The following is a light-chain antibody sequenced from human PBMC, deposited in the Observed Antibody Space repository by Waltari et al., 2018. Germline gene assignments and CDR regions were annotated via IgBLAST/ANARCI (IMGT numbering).Light chain of an antibody. CDR1: QGVLYSSNNKNY. J-gene: IGKJ2*01. Sequence: DIVMTQSPDSLAVSLGEGATIQCKSSQGVLYSSNNKNYLAWYQQKPGQPPKLLIYWASTRESGVPDRFSGSGSGTDFTLTISSLQAEDVAVYYCQQYYSTPPYTFGQGTKLEIK. CDR2: WAS. V-gene: IGKV4-1*01. CDR3: QQYYSTPPYT.